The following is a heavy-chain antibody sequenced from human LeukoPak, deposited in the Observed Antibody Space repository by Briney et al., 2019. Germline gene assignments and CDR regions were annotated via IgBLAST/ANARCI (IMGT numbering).Heavy chain of an antibody. V-gene: IGHV3-48*04. CDR2: ITTSSSTI. J-gene: IGHJ6*02. D-gene: IGHD2-2*01. Sequence: GGSLRLSCAASGFTFSNYNMNWVRQAPGKGLEWVSYITTSSSTIYYADSVKGRFTISRDNAKNSPYLQMNSLRGEDTAVYYCAKERAVVPRGGMDVWGQGTTVTVSS. CDR1: GFTFSNYN. CDR3: AKERAVVPRGGMDV.